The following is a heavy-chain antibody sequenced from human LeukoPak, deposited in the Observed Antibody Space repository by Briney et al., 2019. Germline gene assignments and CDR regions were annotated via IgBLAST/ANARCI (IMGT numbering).Heavy chain of an antibody. J-gene: IGHJ4*02. CDR2: IWYDGSNK. D-gene: IGHD3-16*01. Sequence: PGRSLRLSCAASGFTFSSYGMHWVRQAPGKGLEWVAVIWYDGSNKFYADSVKGRFTISRDNSKNTLYLQMNNLRAEDTAVYYCARGPRGVGEMETYYFDQWGQGTLVTVSS. V-gene: IGHV3-33*01. CDR1: GFTFSSYG. CDR3: ARGPRGVGEMETYYFDQ.